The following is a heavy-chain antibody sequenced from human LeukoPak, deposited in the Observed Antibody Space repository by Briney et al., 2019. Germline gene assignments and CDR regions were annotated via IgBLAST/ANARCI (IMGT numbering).Heavy chain of an antibody. CDR1: GYTFTSYG. V-gene: IGHV1-2*02. CDR2: INPNSGGT. J-gene: IGHJ6*03. D-gene: IGHD7-27*01. Sequence: GASVKVSCKASGYTFTSYGISWVRQAPGQGLEWMGWINPNSGGTNYAQKFQGRVTKTRDTSISTAYMELSRLRSDDTAVYYCARAPPKWGYYMDVWGKGTTVTVSS. CDR3: ARAPPKWGYYMDV.